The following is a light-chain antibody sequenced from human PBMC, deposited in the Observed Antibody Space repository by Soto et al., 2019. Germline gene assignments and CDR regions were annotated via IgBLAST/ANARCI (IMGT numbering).Light chain of an antibody. CDR2: DAS. CDR3: QQRSNWPLT. J-gene: IGKJ4*01. CDR1: QSVSSY. V-gene: IGKV3-11*01. Sequence: EIVLTQSPATLSLSPGERATLSCRASQSVSSYLAWYQQKPGQAPRLLIYDASNRGTGIPARFSGSGSWTDVTLPISSLEPEDFAVYYCQQRSNWPLTFGGGTKVEIK.